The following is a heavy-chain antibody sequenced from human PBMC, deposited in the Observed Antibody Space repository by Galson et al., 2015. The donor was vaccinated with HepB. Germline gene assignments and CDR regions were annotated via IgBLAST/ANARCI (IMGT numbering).Heavy chain of an antibody. J-gene: IGHJ4*02. Sequence: SLRLSCAASGFTFSSYWMHWVRQAPGKGLVWVSRINSDGSSTSYADSVKGRFTISRDNAKNTLYLQMNSLRAEDTAVYYCARVPNDYGDYADGGLDYWGQGTLVTVSS. CDR2: INSDGSST. CDR1: GFTFSSYW. D-gene: IGHD4-17*01. CDR3: ARVPNDYGDYADGGLDY. V-gene: IGHV3-74*01.